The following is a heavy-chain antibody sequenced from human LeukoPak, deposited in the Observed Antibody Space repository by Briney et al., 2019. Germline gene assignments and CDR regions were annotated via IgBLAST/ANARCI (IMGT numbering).Heavy chain of an antibody. CDR2: IYYSGST. D-gene: IGHD4-17*01. Sequence: SETLSLTCTVSGGSISSYYWSWIRQPPGKGLEWIGYIYYSGSTNYNPSLKSRVTISVDTSKNQLSLKLSSVTAADTAVYYCARDSVTRPFYFDYWGQGTLVTVSS. V-gene: IGHV4-59*12. J-gene: IGHJ4*02. CDR3: ARDSVTRPFYFDY. CDR1: GGSISSYY.